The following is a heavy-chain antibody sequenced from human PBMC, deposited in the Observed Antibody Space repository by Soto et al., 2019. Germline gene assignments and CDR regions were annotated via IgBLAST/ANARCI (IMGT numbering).Heavy chain of an antibody. D-gene: IGHD2-15*01. V-gene: IGHV3-66*01. CDR1: GFTVSSNY. CDR2: IYSGGST. CDR3: AKAEAIFGRDYFDY. Sequence: PGGSLRLSCAASGFTVSSNYMSWVSQAQGKGLEWVSVIYSGGSTYYADSVKGRFTISRDNSKNTLYLQMNSLRAEDTAVYYCAKAEAIFGRDYFDYWGQGTLVTVSS. J-gene: IGHJ4*02.